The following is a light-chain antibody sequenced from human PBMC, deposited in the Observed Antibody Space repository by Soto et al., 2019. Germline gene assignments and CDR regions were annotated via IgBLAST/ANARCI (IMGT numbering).Light chain of an antibody. J-gene: IGKJ1*01. CDR1: QDISSW. CDR3: QQSYSAPQT. CDR2: AAS. V-gene: IGKV1-12*01. Sequence: DIQMTQAPSSVSASVGDRVTTTCRARQDISSWVAWYQQNPGKAPKLLISAASSLQSGVPRRFSGSGSGTDFSLTISSLQVEDFATYYCQQSYSAPQTFGQGTKVDI.